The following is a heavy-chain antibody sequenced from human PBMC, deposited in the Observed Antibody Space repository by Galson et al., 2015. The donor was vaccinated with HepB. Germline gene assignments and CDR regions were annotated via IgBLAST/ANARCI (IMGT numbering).Heavy chain of an antibody. D-gene: IGHD6-13*01. Sequence: SVKVSCRASGGTFSSYAISWVRQAPGQGLEWMGGIIPIFGTANYAQKFQGRVTITADESTSTAYMELSSLRSEDTAVYYCAGPEHSSPAVAFDSWGQGTPVTVSS. CDR3: AGPEHSSPAVAFDS. J-gene: IGHJ4*02. V-gene: IGHV1-69*13. CDR2: IIPIFGTA. CDR1: GGTFSSYA.